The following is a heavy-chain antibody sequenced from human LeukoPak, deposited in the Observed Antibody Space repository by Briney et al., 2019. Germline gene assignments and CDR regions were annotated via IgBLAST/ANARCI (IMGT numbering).Heavy chain of an antibody. D-gene: IGHD4/OR15-4a*01. CDR2: IYSDNT. CDR1: GLIFSTYG. J-gene: IGHJ4*02. V-gene: IGHV3-NL1*01. Sequence: GGSLRLSCAASGLIFSTYGMHWVRQAPGKGLEWVSFIYSDNTHYSDSVKGRFTISRDNSKNTLYLQMNSLRAEDTAVYYCARRAGAYSHPYDYWGQGTLVTVSS. CDR3: ARRAGAYSHPYDY.